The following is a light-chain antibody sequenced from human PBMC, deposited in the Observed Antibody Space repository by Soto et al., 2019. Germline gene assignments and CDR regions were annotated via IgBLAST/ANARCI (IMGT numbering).Light chain of an antibody. Sequence: QSALTQPASVSGSPGQSITISCTGTSRDVGGYNYVSWHQQHPGKAPKVIITEVSNRPSGVSNRFSGSKSGNTASLTISGLQAEDEADYYCSSYTSSGTYVFGTGTKLTVL. CDR2: EVS. V-gene: IGLV2-14*01. CDR1: SRDVGGYNY. J-gene: IGLJ1*01. CDR3: SSYTSSGTYV.